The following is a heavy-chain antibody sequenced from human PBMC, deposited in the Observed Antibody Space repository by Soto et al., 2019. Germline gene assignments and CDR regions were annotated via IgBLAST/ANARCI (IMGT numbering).Heavy chain of an antibody. CDR3: ARIQVDTIMALDY. Sequence: QVQLVESGGGVVKPGRSLRLSCAASGFTFNSYGFHWVRQAPGKGLEWVAVIWSDGNNKYYADSVKGRFTMSRDSSKNTIYLQKDTLRAEDTAVYYSARIQVDTIMALDYWGQGTLVTVSS. CDR2: IWSDGNNK. J-gene: IGHJ4*02. D-gene: IGHD5-18*01. CDR1: GFTFNSYG. V-gene: IGHV3-33*01.